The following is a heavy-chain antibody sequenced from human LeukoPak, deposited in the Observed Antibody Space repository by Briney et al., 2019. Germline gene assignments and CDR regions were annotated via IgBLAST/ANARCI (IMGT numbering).Heavy chain of an antibody. CDR1: GFTVSSNY. J-gene: IGHJ4*02. D-gene: IGHD5-18*01. V-gene: IGHV3-66*01. CDR2: IYSGGST. Sequence: PGGSLRLSCAASGFTVSSNYMSWIRQAPGEGLEWVSSIYSGGSTYYTDSVKGRFTISRDNSKNSLYLQMNSLRDEDTAVYYCARDGIQLWTGAFDYWGQGTLVTVSS. CDR3: ARDGIQLWTGAFDY.